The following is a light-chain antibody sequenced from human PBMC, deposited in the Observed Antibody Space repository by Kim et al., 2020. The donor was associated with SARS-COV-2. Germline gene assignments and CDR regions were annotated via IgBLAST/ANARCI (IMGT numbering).Light chain of an antibody. CDR2: DVS. CDR3: CSYAGSYTNYV. CDR1: SSDVGGYNY. V-gene: IGLV2-11*01. J-gene: IGLJ1*01. Sequence: QAVAISCPGTSSDVGGYNYVSWYQQHPGKAPKPMIYDVSKRPSGVPDRFSGSKSGNTASLTISGLQAEDEADYYCCSYAGSYTNYVFGTGTKVTVL.